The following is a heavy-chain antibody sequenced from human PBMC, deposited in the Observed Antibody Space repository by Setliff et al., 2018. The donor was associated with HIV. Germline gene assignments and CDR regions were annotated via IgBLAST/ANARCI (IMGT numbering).Heavy chain of an antibody. V-gene: IGHV1-46*01. D-gene: IGHD6-19*01. CDR1: GYTFTSYY. CDR2: INPSGGST. J-gene: IGHJ1*01. CDR3: ARNTKAGTAIGYFQH. Sequence: ASVKVSCKASGYTFTSYYMHWVRQAPGQGLEWMGIINPSGGSTSYAQKFQGRVTMTRDTSTSTVYKELSSLRSEGTAVYYCARNTKAGTAIGYFQHWGQGTLVTVSS.